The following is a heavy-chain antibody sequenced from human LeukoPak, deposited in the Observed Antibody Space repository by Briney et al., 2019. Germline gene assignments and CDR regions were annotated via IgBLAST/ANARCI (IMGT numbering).Heavy chain of an antibody. J-gene: IGHJ4*02. Sequence: ASVKVSCKASGYTFGNYGISWVRQAPGQGLEWMGWISAYNGNTNYAQKLQGRVTMTTDTSTTTAYMELRSLRSDDTAVYYCARDLSHRYNYDSRGYYILFDHWGQGTLVTVSS. D-gene: IGHD3-22*01. CDR1: GYTFGNYG. CDR2: ISAYNGNT. V-gene: IGHV1-18*01. CDR3: ARDLSHRYNYDSRGYYILFDH.